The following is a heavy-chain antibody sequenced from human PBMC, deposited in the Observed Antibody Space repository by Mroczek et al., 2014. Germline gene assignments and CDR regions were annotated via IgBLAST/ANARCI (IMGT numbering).Heavy chain of an antibody. CDR2: ISSSSSYI. D-gene: IGHD1-26*01. Sequence: VQLVESGGGLVKPGGSLRLSCAASGFTFSSYSMNWVRQAPGKGLEWVSSISSSSSYIYYADSVKGRFTISRDNAKNSLYLQMNSLRAEDTAVYYCAREGSYYFDYWGQGTLVTVSS. CDR1: GFTFSSYS. CDR3: AREGSYYFDY. V-gene: IGHV3-21*01. J-gene: IGHJ4*02.